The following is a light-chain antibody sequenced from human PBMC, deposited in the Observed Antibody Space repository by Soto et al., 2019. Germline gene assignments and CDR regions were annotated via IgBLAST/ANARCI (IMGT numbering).Light chain of an antibody. J-gene: IGKJ2*01. V-gene: IGKV1-5*01. CDR1: QSISLS. Sequence: DIRMTQSPSTLSAFVGDRVTITCRASQSISLSLAWYQQKPGKAPDLLISDASNLERGVPSRFSGSGSGTEFTLTISSLQPDDFATYYCQQYNSYPYTFGQGTKVDIK. CDR2: DAS. CDR3: QQYNSYPYT.